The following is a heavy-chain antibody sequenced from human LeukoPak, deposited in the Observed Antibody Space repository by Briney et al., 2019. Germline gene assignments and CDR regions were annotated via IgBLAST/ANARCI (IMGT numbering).Heavy chain of an antibody. Sequence: ASVKVSCTASGYTFTSYGISWVRQAPGQGLEWMGWISAYNGNTHFARNLRDRVTMTTDTSANTVYLELRNLRSDDTAVYYCARDPEGTYSGSFEGDWFDPWGQGTLVTVSS. CDR2: ISAYNGNT. J-gene: IGHJ5*02. CDR3: ARDPEGTYSGSFEGDWFDP. V-gene: IGHV1-18*01. D-gene: IGHD1-26*01. CDR1: GYTFTSYG.